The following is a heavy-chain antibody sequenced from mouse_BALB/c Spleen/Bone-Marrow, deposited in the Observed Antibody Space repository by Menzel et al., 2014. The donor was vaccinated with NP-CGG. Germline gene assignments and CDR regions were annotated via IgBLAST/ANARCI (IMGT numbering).Heavy chain of an antibody. J-gene: IGHJ1*01. CDR2: IDPANGNT. V-gene: IGHV14-3*02. D-gene: IGHD2-4*01. CDR3: ANYDYGWYFDV. CDR1: GFNIKDTY. Sequence: EVMLVESGAELVKPGASVKLSCTASGFNIKDTYMHWVKQRPEQGLEWIGRIDPANGNTKYDPKFQGKATITADTSSNTAYLQLSGLTSEDTAVYYCANYDYGWYFDVWGAGTTVTVSS.